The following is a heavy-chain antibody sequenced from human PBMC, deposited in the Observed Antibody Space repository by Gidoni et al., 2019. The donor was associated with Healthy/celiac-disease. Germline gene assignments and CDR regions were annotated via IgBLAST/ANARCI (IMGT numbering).Heavy chain of an antibody. CDR2: IKQDGSEK. J-gene: IGHJ2*01. D-gene: IGHD3-10*01. CDR1: GFTFSSYW. CDR3: ARVWFGDSNWYFDL. V-gene: IGHV3-7*04. Sequence: EVQLVESGGGLVQPGGSLRLSCAASGFTFSSYWMSWVRQAPGKGLEWVANIKQDGSEKYYVDSVKGRFTISRDNAKNSLYLQMNSLRAEDTAVYYCARVWFGDSNWYFDLWGRGTLVTVSS.